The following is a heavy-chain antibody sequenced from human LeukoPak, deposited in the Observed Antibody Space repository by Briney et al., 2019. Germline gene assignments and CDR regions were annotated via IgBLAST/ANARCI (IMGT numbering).Heavy chain of an antibody. CDR3: ARDRYYDSSSLIGY. D-gene: IGHD3-22*01. CDR1: GFTFSDYY. J-gene: IGHJ4*02. Sequence: GGSLRLSCAASGFTFSDYYMSWIRQAPGKGLEWVSYISSSGSTIYYADSVKGRFTISRDNAKNSLYLQMNSLRAEDTAVYYCARDRYYDSSSLIGYWGQGTLVTVSS. V-gene: IGHV3-11*01. CDR2: ISSSGSTI.